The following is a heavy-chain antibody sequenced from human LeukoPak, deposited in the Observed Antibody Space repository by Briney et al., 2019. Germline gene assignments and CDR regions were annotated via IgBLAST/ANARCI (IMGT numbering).Heavy chain of an antibody. CDR3: ARGGTVTKPYYYGMDV. Sequence: GGSLRLSCAASGFTVSSSYMSWVRQAPGKGLEWVAVIWYDGSNKYYADSVKGRFTISRDNSKNTLYLQMNSLRAEDTAVYYCARGGTVTKPYYYGMDVWGQGTTVTVSS. V-gene: IGHV3-33*08. CDR1: GFTVSSSY. CDR2: IWYDGSNK. D-gene: IGHD4-17*01. J-gene: IGHJ6*02.